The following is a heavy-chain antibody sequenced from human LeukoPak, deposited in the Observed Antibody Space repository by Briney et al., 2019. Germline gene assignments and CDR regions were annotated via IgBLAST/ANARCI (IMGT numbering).Heavy chain of an antibody. V-gene: IGHV3-48*03. Sequence: GGSLRLSCAASGFTFSSYEMNWVRQAPGKGLEWVSYISSSGSTIYYADSVKGRFTISRDNAKNSLYLQMNSLRAEDTAVYYCAIDNGNYYGSGSFLYYGMDVWGQGTTVTVSS. J-gene: IGHJ6*02. D-gene: IGHD3-10*01. CDR3: AIDNGNYYGSGSFLYYGMDV. CDR1: GFTFSSYE. CDR2: ISSSGSTI.